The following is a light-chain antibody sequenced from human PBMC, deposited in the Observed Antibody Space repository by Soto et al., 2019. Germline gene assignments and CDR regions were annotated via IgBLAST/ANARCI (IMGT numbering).Light chain of an antibody. Sequence: QSVLTQPRSVSGSPGQSVTLSCTGTSSDVGGYDYVSWYQQHPGKAPKLMIYEVSNRPSGVSNRFSGSGSGNTASLTISGLQAEDEADYYCSSYSSSSTLVVFGGGTKVTVL. CDR1: SSDVGGYDY. CDR3: SSYSSSSTLVV. V-gene: IGLV2-14*01. CDR2: EVS. J-gene: IGLJ2*01.